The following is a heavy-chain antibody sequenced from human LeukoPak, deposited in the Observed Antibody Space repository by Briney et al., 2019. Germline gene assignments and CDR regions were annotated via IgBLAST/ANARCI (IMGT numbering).Heavy chain of an antibody. D-gene: IGHD6-13*01. CDR1: GYSISSGYY. CDR3: ARDRAGQLVFRAYMDV. CDR2: IYHSGST. V-gene: IGHV4-38-2*02. J-gene: IGHJ6*03. Sequence: SETLSLTCTVSGYSISSGYYWGWIRQPPGKGLEWIGSIYHSGSTYYNPSLKSRVTISVDTSKNQFSLKLSSVTAADTAVYYCARDRAGQLVFRAYMDVWGKGTTVTVSS.